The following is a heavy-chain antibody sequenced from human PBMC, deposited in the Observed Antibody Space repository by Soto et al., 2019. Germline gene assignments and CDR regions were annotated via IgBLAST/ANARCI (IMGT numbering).Heavy chain of an antibody. CDR1: GFTFSNYA. CDR2: ISGSGDYT. Sequence: EVQLSESGGGLVQPGGSLRLSCAASGFTFSNYAMSWVRQAPGKGLEWISAISGSGDYTYYEDSVKGRFTVSRDNSKDTLYLQMHSLTSDDTAVYFCARGPITQTSFIDHWGQGTLVTVSS. CDR3: ARGPITQTSFIDH. V-gene: IGHV3-23*01. J-gene: IGHJ4*02. D-gene: IGHD1-20*01.